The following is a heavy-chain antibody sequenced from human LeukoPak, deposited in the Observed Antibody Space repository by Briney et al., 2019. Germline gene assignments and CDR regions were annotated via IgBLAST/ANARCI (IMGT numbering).Heavy chain of an antibody. V-gene: IGHV4-38-2*02. Sequence: SETLSLTCTVSGYSISSGYYWSWIRQPPGKGLEWIGEINHSGSTNYNPSLKSRVTISVDTSKNQFSLKLSSVTAADTAVYYCARTITMVRGVICYFDYWGQGTLVTVSS. CDR1: GYSISSGYY. J-gene: IGHJ4*02. CDR3: ARTITMVRGVICYFDY. CDR2: INHSGST. D-gene: IGHD3-10*01.